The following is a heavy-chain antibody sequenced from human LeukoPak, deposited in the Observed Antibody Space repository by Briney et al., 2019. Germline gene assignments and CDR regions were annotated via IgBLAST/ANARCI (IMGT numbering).Heavy chain of an antibody. CDR1: GASISSYY. D-gene: IGHD3-22*01. V-gene: IGHV4-59*01. J-gene: IGHJ4*02. Sequence: SETLSLTCTVSGASISSYYWSWIRQPPGKGLEWIGCIYYSGSTNYNPSLKSRVTMSVDTSKNQLSLNLNSVTAADTAVYYCARLTDKSSDYYFFFVYWGQGTLVTVSS. CDR2: IYYSGST. CDR3: ARLTDKSSDYYFFFVY.